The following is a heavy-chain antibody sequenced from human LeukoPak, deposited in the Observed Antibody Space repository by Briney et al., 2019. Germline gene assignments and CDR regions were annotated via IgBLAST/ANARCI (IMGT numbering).Heavy chain of an antibody. CDR2: IYTSGST. V-gene: IGHV4-4*07. CDR1: GGSISTYC. D-gene: IGHD4-17*01. CDR3: ARQYGDLNAFDI. J-gene: IGHJ3*02. Sequence: SETLSLTCTVSGGSISTYCWSWIRQPAGKGLEWIGRIYTSGSTNYNPSLKSRVTISLDKSKNQFSPKLSSVTAADTAVYYCARQYGDLNAFDIWGQGTMVAVSS.